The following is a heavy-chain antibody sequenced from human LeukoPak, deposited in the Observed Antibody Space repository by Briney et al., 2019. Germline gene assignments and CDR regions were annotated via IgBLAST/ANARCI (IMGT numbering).Heavy chain of an antibody. J-gene: IGHJ4*02. Sequence: GGSLRLSCAASGFTFSNYWMNWFRQAPGKGLEWVANIKQDGSEKYYVDSVKGRFTISRDNAKNSLYLQMNSLRAEDTGVYYCARVRSYWGQGTLVTVSS. CDR3: ARVRSY. D-gene: IGHD3-10*01. V-gene: IGHV3-7*01. CDR1: GFTFSNYW. CDR2: IKQDGSEK.